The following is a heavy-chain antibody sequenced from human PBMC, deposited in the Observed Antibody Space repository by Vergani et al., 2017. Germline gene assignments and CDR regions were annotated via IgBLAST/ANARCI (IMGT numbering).Heavy chain of an antibody. J-gene: IGHJ4*02. CDR3: AKAALPRPDRFDY. Sequence: VQLLESGGGLVQPGGSLRLSCAASGFTFSSYGMHWVRQAPGKGLEWVAVISYDGSNKYYADSVKGRFTISRDNSKNTLYLQMNSLRAEDTAVYYCAKAALPRPDRFDYWGQGTLVTVSS. CDR1: GFTFSSYG. CDR2: ISYDGSNK. V-gene: IGHV3-30*18. D-gene: IGHD1-14*01.